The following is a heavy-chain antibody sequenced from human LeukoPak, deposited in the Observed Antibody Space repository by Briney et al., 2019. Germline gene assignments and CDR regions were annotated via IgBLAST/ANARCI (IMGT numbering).Heavy chain of an antibody. Sequence: RGASVKVSCKASGYTFTSYAMNWVRQAPGQGLEWMGWINTNTGNPTYAQGFTGRFVFSLDTSVSTAYLQISSLKAEDTAVYYCARTPNLFGERAFDIWGQGTMVTVSS. V-gene: IGHV7-4-1*02. CDR3: ARTPNLFGERAFDI. CDR1: GYTFTSYA. CDR2: INTNTGNP. D-gene: IGHD3-10*02. J-gene: IGHJ3*02.